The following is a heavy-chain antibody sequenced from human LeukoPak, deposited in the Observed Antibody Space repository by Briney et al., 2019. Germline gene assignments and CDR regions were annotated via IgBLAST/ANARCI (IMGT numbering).Heavy chain of an antibody. J-gene: IGHJ4*02. CDR1: GGSISSYY. D-gene: IGHD6-25*01. CDR2: IYTSGST. Sequence: PSETLSLTCTVSGGSISSYYWSWIRQPAGKGLEWIGRIYTSGSTYYNPSLKSRVTMSVDTSKNQFSLKLSSVTAADTAVYYCAGSLSSATPFDYWGQGTLVTVSS. CDR3: AGSLSSATPFDY. V-gene: IGHV4-4*07.